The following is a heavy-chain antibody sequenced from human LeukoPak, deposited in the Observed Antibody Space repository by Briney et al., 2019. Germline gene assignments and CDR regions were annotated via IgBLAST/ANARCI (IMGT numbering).Heavy chain of an antibody. V-gene: IGHV3-7*01. CDR2: IKQDGSEK. D-gene: IGHD5-24*01. CDR3: ARDHFGRDGYSDVGEFDY. Sequence: GGSLRLSCAASGFTFSSYWMSWVRQAPGKGLEWVANIKQDGSEKYYVDPVKGRFTISRDNAKNSLYLQMNSLRAEDTAVYYCARDHFGRDGYSDVGEFDYWGQGTLVTVSS. CDR1: GFTFSSYW. J-gene: IGHJ4*02.